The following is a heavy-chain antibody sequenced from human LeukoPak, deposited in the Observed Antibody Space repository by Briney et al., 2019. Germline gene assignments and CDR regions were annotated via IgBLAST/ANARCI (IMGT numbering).Heavy chain of an antibody. V-gene: IGHV1-46*01. CDR3: ARTTPRGHDAFDI. D-gene: IGHD1-1*01. Sequence: ASVKVSCKASGYTFTSYYMHWVRQAPGQGLEWMGVINPSGGSTNYAQKFQGRVTMTRDMATSTVYMELSRLRSEDTAVYYCARTTPRGHDAFDIWGQGTMVTASS. CDR2: INPSGGST. J-gene: IGHJ3*02. CDR1: GYTFTSYY.